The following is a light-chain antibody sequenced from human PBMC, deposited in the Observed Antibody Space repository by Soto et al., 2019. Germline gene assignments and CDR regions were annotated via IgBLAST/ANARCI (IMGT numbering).Light chain of an antibody. Sequence: EILLTQSPATLSLSPGERATLSCRASQSVRSSLAWYQQKPGQAPRLLIYDASNRATGIPGRFSCSGSGTDFYLTISSLEPADFAVYYCQQRSSWPSTFGQGAKVEIK. CDR3: QQRSSWPST. V-gene: IGKV3-11*01. J-gene: IGKJ1*01. CDR1: QSVRSS. CDR2: DAS.